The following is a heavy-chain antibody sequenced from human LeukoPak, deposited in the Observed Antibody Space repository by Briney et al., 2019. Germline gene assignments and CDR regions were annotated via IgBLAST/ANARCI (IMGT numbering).Heavy chain of an antibody. J-gene: IGHJ3*02. D-gene: IGHD3-22*01. Sequence: GGSLRLSCAASGFTVSRNYMSWVRQAPGKGLEWVSVISSGGNTYYTDSVKGRLTISRDNSKNTLYLQMSSLRVEDTAVYYCARNDRGAFDIWGQGTMVTVSS. V-gene: IGHV3-53*01. CDR3: ARNDRGAFDI. CDR2: ISSGGNT. CDR1: GFTVSRNY.